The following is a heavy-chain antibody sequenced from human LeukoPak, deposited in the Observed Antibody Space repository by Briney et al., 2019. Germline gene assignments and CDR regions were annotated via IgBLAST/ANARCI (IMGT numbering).Heavy chain of an antibody. CDR1: GFTFSSYG. D-gene: IGHD3-10*01. Sequence: GGSLRLSCAASGFTFSSYGMHWVRQAPGKGLEWVAVIWYDGSNKYYADSVKGRFTISRDNSKNTLYLQMNSLRAEGTAVYYCAKDRSSGSVGDWYFDLWGRGTLVTVSS. J-gene: IGHJ2*01. CDR2: IWYDGSNK. V-gene: IGHV3-30*02. CDR3: AKDRSSGSVGDWYFDL.